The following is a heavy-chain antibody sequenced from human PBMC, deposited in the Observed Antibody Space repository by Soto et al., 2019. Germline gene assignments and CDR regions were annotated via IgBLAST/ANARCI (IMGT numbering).Heavy chain of an antibody. Sequence: EVQLVESGGGLVQPGGSLRLSCAVSGFTFGSYWMNWVRLIPGKGLEWVAYIKPDGSATYYVDSVKGRFTISRDNAKNSLYLQMNSLRDEDTAVYYCARDRGSGYPLPVDYFDYWGQGTLVTVSS. J-gene: IGHJ4*02. D-gene: IGHD3-22*01. CDR3: ARDRGSGYPLPVDYFDY. CDR1: GFTFGSYW. CDR2: IKPDGSAT. V-gene: IGHV3-7*01.